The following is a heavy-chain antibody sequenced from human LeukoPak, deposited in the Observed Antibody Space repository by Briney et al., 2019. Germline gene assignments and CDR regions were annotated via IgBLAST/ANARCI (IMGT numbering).Heavy chain of an antibody. CDR3: ARRNYGSGIYYFDY. CDR2: IYYSGNA. J-gene: IGHJ4*02. Sequence: SETLSLTCTVSGGSISPYYWSWIRQTPGKGLEWIGYIYYSGNANYNPSLRSRVTISVDTSKNQLSLKLTSMTAADTAVYYCARRNYGSGIYYFDYWGQGTLVTVSS. D-gene: IGHD3-10*01. V-gene: IGHV4-59*01. CDR1: GGSISPYY.